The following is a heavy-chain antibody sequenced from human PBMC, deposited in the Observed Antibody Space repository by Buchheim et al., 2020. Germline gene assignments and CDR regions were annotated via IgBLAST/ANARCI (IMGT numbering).Heavy chain of an antibody. D-gene: IGHD3-16*01. V-gene: IGHV3-48*03. Sequence: EVQLVESGGGLLQPGGSLRLSCAASGFTYSNYEMNWVRQAPGKGLEWVSQISSSGSTTYYTDSVKGRFTISRDNAKNSLSLQMNSLRADDTAIYYCARGLNQFDSWGQGTL. CDR1: GFTYSNYE. CDR3: ARGLNQFDS. CDR2: ISSSGSTT. J-gene: IGHJ5*01.